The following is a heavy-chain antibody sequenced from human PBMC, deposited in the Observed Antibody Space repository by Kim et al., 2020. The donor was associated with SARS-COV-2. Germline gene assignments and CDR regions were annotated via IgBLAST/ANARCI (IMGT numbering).Heavy chain of an antibody. V-gene: IGHV1-3*01. D-gene: IGHD6-19*01. CDR2: INAGNGNT. CDR3: ARGPIDQWLVHKYYFDY. CDR1: GYTFTSYA. Sequence: ASVKVSCKASGYTFTSYAMHWVRQAPGQRLEWMGWINAGNGNTKYSQKFQGRVTITRDTSASTAYMELSSLRSEDTAVYYCARGPIDQWLVHKYYFDYWGQGTLVTVSS. J-gene: IGHJ4*02.